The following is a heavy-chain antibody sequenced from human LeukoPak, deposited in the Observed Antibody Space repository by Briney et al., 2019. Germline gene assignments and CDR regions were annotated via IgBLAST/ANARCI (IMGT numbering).Heavy chain of an antibody. V-gene: IGHV4-59*01. CDR1: GGSIGSYY. CDR2: IYYSGST. CDR3: ARGGDPYCTNGVCNGLNGGYFDL. J-gene: IGHJ2*01. Sequence: PSETLSLTCTISGGSIGSYYWSWIRQPPGKGLEWIGYIYYSGSTNYNPSLKSRVTISVDTSKNQFSLKLSSVTAADTAVYYCARGGDPYCTNGVCNGLNGGYFDLWGRGTLVTVSS. D-gene: IGHD2-8*01.